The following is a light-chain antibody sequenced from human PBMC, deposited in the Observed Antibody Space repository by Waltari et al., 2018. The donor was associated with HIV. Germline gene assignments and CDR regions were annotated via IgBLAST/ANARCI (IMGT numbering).Light chain of an antibody. CDR1: SSNIGAGYD. V-gene: IGLV1-40*01. CDR3: QSYDSSLTVVI. J-gene: IGLJ2*01. CDR2: GNS. Sequence: QSVLTQPPSVSGAPGQRVTISCTGSSSNIGAGYDVHWYQQVPGTAPKLLIFGNSNRPSGVPDGFSGSKSATSASLAITGLQAEDEADYYCQSYDSSLTVVIFGGGTKLTVL.